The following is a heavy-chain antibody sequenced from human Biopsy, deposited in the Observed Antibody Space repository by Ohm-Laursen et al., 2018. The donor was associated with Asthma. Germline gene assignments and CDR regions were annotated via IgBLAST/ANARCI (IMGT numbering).Heavy chain of an antibody. D-gene: IGHD3-3*01. J-gene: IGHJ4*02. CDR1: GFTFSSYG. V-gene: IGHV3-30*03. Sequence: SLRLSCSASGFTFSSYGMHWARQAPGKGLEWVAVISYDGSSKYYADSVKGRFTISRDNSKNTLYLQMNSLRAEDTAVYYCASQSSGPDFWSGYYYFDYWGQGTLVTVSS. CDR2: ISYDGSSK. CDR3: ASQSSGPDFWSGYYYFDY.